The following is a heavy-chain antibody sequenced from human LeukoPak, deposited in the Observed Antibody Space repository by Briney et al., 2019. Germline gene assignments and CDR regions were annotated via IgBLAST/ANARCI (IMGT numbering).Heavy chain of an antibody. J-gene: IGHJ3*02. CDR3: ARGRLGDAFDI. CDR1: AGSVSNGPYY. Sequence: SETLSLTCTVSAGSVSNGPYYWGWIRQPPGKGLEWIGTFYYSGSTDYNPSLKSRVTISVDTSKNQLSLKLSSVTAADTAVYYCARGRLGDAFDIWGQGTMVTVSS. V-gene: IGHV4-39*07. D-gene: IGHD3-16*01. CDR2: FYYSGST.